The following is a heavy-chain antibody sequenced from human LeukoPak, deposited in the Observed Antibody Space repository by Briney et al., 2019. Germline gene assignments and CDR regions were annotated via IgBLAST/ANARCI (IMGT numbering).Heavy chain of an antibody. Sequence: SVKVSCKASGGTFSSYAISWVRQAPGQGLEWMGGIIPIFGTADYAQKFQGRVTITTDESTSTAYMELSSLRSEDTAVYYCASGPADILTGFDYWGQGTLVTVSS. J-gene: IGHJ4*02. CDR1: GGTFSSYA. D-gene: IGHD3-9*01. CDR3: ASGPADILTGFDY. CDR2: IIPIFGTA. V-gene: IGHV1-69*05.